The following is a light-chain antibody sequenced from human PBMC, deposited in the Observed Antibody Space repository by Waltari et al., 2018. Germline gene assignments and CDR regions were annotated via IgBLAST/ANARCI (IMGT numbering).Light chain of an antibody. CDR1: RSDVGSYTL. V-gene: IGLV2-23*01. CDR3: CSYAGSYVV. Sequence: QSALTHPASVSGSPGQSITLSCTGTRSDVGSYTLFSWYQQHPGKAPKLMIYEGSKRPSGVSNRFSGSKSGNTASLTISGLQAEDEADYYCCSYAGSYVVFGGGTKLTVL. CDR2: EGS. J-gene: IGLJ2*01.